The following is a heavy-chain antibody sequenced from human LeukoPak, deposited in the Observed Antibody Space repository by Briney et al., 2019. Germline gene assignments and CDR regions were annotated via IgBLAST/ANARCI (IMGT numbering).Heavy chain of an antibody. CDR2: INHSGST. V-gene: IGHV4-34*01. CDR1: GGSFSGYY. Sequence: PSETLSLTCAVYGGSFSGYYWSWIRQPPGKGLEWIGEINHSGSTNYNPSLKSRVTISVDTSKNQFSLKLSSVTAADTAVYYCARDLRKFDPWGQGTLVTVSS. CDR3: ARDLRKFDP. J-gene: IGHJ5*02. D-gene: IGHD3-16*01.